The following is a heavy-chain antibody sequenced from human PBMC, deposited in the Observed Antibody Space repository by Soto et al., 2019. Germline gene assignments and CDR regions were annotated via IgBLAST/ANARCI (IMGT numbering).Heavy chain of an antibody. CDR2: ISAYNGNT. CDR3: ARGFRGCSGGSCYSGRVSYYYMDV. D-gene: IGHD2-15*01. J-gene: IGHJ6*03. Sequence: ASVKVSCKASGYTFTSYGISWVRQAPGQGLEWMGWISAYNGNTNYAQKLQGRVTMTTDTSTSTAYMELRSLRSDDTAVYYCARGFRGCSGGSCYSGRVSYYYMDVWGKGTTVTVSS. V-gene: IGHV1-18*01. CDR1: GYTFTSYG.